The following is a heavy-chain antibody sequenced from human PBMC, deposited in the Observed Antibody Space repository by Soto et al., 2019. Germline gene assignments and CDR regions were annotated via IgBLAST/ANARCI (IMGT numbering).Heavy chain of an antibody. V-gene: IGHV1-3*05. J-gene: IGHJ4*02. CDR3: ARGTVVTHFVY. CDR1: GYTFTSYA. Sequence: QVQLVQSGAEEKKPGASVKVSCKASGYTFTSYAMHWVRQAPRQRLEWMGWINAGNGNTKYSQKFQGRVTITRDTSASTAYMELSSLRSEDTAVYYCARGTVVTHFVYWGQGTLVTVSS. D-gene: IGHD2-15*01. CDR2: INAGNGNT.